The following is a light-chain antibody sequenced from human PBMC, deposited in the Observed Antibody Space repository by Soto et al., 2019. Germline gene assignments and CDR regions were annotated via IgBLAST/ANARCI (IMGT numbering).Light chain of an antibody. CDR2: GAS. V-gene: IGKV3-20*01. Sequence: EIVLTQPPGPLSVSPGDRVTLSCRASQTVNNNYLAWYQQKPGQAPRLLIYGASTPATGTPARFSGSGSGTHFTLTVSRLEPEDFAVYYCQVRDVWPSFGQGTKVEIK. J-gene: IGKJ1*01. CDR1: QTVNNNY. CDR3: QVRDVWPS.